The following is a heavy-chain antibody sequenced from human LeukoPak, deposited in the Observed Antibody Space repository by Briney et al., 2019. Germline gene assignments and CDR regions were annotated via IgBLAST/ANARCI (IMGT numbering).Heavy chain of an antibody. D-gene: IGHD2-21*02. CDR2: IYYSGST. Sequence: SETLSLTCTVSGGSISSSSYYWGWIRQPPGKGLEWIGSIYYSGSTHYNPSLKSRVAISVDTSKNQFSLKLSSVTAADMAVYYCARQEDIVVVTATFDYWGQGTLVTVSS. CDR1: GGSISSSSYY. V-gene: IGHV4-39*01. CDR3: ARQEDIVVVTATFDY. J-gene: IGHJ4*02.